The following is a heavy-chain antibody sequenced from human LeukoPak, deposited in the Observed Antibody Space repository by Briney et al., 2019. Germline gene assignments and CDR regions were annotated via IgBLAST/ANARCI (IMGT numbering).Heavy chain of an antibody. V-gene: IGHV4-31*03. CDR2: IYYSGST. CDR3: ARGGLTVAPRGGMDV. CDR1: GGSISSGGYY. J-gene: IGHJ6*02. D-gene: IGHD4-23*01. Sequence: PSETLSLTCTVSGGSISSGGYYWSWIRQHPGKGLEWIVYIYYSGSTYYNPSLKSRVTISVDTSKNQFSLKLSSVTAADTAVYYCARGGLTVAPRGGMDVWGQGTTVTVSS.